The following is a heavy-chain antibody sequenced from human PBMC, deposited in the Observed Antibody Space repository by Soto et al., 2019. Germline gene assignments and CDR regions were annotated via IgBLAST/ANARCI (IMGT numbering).Heavy chain of an antibody. CDR3: ARLPYSYSGYDETYFDY. V-gene: IGHV4-38-2*01. D-gene: IGHD5-12*01. CDR2: IYHSGST. Sequence: SEPLSLTCSVSGYSITIGYYWGWILQPPLKGLEWIGSIYHSGSTYYNPSLRSRVTISVDTPQKLFSLKLSSVTAADTAVYYCARLPYSYSGYDETYFDYWGQGTLVTV. CDR1: GYSITIGYY. J-gene: IGHJ4*02.